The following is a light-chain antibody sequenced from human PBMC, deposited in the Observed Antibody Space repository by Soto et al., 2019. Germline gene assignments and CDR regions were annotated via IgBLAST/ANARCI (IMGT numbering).Light chain of an antibody. CDR1: NIGSYNY. V-gene: IGLV2-14*01. CDR3: CSYTTSSTLWV. J-gene: IGLJ3*02. Sequence: QSALTLPASVSGSPGQSITISCTGTNIGSYNYVSWYQQHPGKAPKLMIYEVSNRPSGVSNRFSGSKSGNTASLTISALQTEDEADYFCCSYTTSSTLWVFGGGTKLTVL. CDR2: EVS.